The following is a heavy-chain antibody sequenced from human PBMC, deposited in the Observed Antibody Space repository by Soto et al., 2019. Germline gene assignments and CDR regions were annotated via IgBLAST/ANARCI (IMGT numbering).Heavy chain of an antibody. CDR2: ISSDGINK. J-gene: IGHJ4*02. CDR3: ARDGSSWYPGDDY. Sequence: PGGSLRLSCAASGFTFSNNGIHWVRQAPGKGLEWVAVISSDGINKYCADSVKGRSTISRDNAKNSLYLQMNSLRAEDTAVYYCARDGSSWYPGDDYWGQGTLVTVSS. CDR1: GFTFSNNG. V-gene: IGHV3-30*03. D-gene: IGHD6-13*01.